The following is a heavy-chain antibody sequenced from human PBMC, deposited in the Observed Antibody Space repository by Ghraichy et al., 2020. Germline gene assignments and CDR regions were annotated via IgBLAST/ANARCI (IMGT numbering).Heavy chain of an antibody. CDR1: GYTFTSYG. D-gene: IGHD3-10*01. V-gene: IGHV1-18*01. Sequence: ASGKGGCKASGYTFTSYGISWVRQAPGQGLEWMGWISAYNGNTNYAQKLQGRVTMTTDTSTSTAYMELRSLRSDDTAVYYCARDPRVRGAHIYGMDVWGQGTTVTVSS. CDR2: ISAYNGNT. CDR3: ARDPRVRGAHIYGMDV. J-gene: IGHJ6*02.